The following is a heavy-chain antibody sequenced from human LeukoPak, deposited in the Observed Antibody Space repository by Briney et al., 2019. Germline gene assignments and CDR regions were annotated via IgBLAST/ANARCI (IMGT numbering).Heavy chain of an antibody. CDR2: IRQDGSEK. CDR1: GFTLSNYA. Sequence: GGSLRLSCAASGFTLSNYAMSWVRQAPGKGLEWVANIRQDGSEKNYVDSVKGRFTISRDNAKNSLFLQMDSLRAEDTAVYYCAGGAGWLIDYWGQGTLVTVSS. D-gene: IGHD3-16*01. V-gene: IGHV3-7*03. CDR3: AGGAGWLIDY. J-gene: IGHJ4*02.